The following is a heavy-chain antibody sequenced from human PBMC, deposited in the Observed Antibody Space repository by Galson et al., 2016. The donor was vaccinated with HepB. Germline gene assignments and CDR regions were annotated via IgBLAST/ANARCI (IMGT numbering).Heavy chain of an antibody. J-gene: IGHJ6*02. CDR1: GFSITTSGMC. Sequence: PALVKPTQNLTLTCGFSGFSITTSGMCVTWVRQPPGKAPEWLALIDWDGVKYYSPSLKTRLIISRDTSKDQVVLTVTNMDPLDTATYYCARVRGCYFAAGSDLPYFYYGLDVWGQGTTVTVSS. CDR2: IDWDGVK. D-gene: IGHD2-21*01. CDR3: ARVRGCYFAAGSDLPYFYYGLDV. V-gene: IGHV2-70*20.